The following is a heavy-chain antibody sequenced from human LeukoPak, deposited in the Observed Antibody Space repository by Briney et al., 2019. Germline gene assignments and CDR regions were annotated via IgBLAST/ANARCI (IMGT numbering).Heavy chain of an antibody. CDR1: GGSISSYY. V-gene: IGHV4-59*08. D-gene: IGHD6-19*01. CDR3: ARQLRGEAVAGHLQPFDY. J-gene: IGHJ4*02. CDR2: IYYSGST. Sequence: SETLSLTCTVSGGSISSYYWNWSRQPPGKGLEWIGYIYYSGSTNYHPSLKSRITISVDTSKNQFSLKLSSVTAADTAVYFCARQLRGEAVAGHLQPFDYWGQGTLVTVSS.